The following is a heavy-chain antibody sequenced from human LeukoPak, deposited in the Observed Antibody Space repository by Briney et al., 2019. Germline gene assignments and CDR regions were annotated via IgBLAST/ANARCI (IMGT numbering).Heavy chain of an antibody. V-gene: IGHV4-4*02. CDR3: ARGEGYGSGSYSFHY. J-gene: IGHJ4*02. CDR2: IYHSGST. CDR1: GGSISSSNW. D-gene: IGHD3-10*01. Sequence: SGTLSLTCAVSGGSISSSNWWSWVRQPPGKGLEWIGEIYHSGSTNYNPSLKSRVTISVDKPKNQFSLKLSSVTAADTAVYYCARGEGYGSGSYSFHYWGQGTLVTVSS.